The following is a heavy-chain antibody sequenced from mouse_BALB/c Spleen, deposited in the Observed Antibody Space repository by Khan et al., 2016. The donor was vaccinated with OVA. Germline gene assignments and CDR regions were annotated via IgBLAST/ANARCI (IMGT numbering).Heavy chain of an antibody. CDR3: TRQGVVAWITY. V-gene: IGHV1S135*01. Sequence: EVQLQQSGPELMKPGASVKISCKASGYSFTNYYIHWVIQSHGKSLEWIGSIDPFSGGTTYNQKFKGKATLTVDKYSSPAYLHLSNLTSEESAVYYCTRQGVVAWITYWGQGTLVTVSA. CDR1: GYSFTNYY. J-gene: IGHJ3*01. CDR2: IDPFSGGT.